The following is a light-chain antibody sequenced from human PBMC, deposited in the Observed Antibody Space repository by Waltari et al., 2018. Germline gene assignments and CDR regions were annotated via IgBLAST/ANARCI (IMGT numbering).Light chain of an antibody. CDR3: TSYAGNSNTYV. V-gene: IGLV2-8*01. Sequence: QSALTQPPSAPGSPGQSVTIPCTGTSSDVGGYYYVPGYQQPPGKAPKLMIYEVNKRPSGVPDRFSGSKSGNTASLTVSGLQPEDDADYYCTSYAGNSNTYVFGTGTKVTVL. J-gene: IGLJ1*01. CDR2: EVN. CDR1: SSDVGGYYY.